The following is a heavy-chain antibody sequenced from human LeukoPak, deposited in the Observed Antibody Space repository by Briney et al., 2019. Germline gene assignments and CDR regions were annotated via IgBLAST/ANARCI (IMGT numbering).Heavy chain of an antibody. D-gene: IGHD2-15*01. CDR3: ARLYCSGGSCYYYYGMGV. CDR1: GYTFTSYY. Sequence: ASVTASCKASGYTFTSYYMHWVRQAPGQGLEWMGGIIPIFGTANYAQKFQGRVTITADESTSTAYMELSSLRSEDTAVYYCARLYCSGGSCYYYYGMGVWGQGTTVTVSS. CDR2: IIPIFGTA. V-gene: IGHV1-69*13. J-gene: IGHJ6*02.